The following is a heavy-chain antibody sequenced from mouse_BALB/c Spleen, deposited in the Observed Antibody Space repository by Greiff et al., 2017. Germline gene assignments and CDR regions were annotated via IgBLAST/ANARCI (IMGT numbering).Heavy chain of an antibody. CDR1: GYTFSSYW. CDR2: ILPGSGST. V-gene: IGHV1-9*01. D-gene: IGHD1-1*01. Sequence: QVQLQQSGAELMKPGASVKISCKATGYTFSSYWIEWVKQRPGHGLEWIGEILPGSGSTNYNEKFKGKATFTADTSSNTAYMQLSSLTSEDSAVYYCARGVTTVVHYFDYWGQGTTLTVSS. CDR3: ARGVTTVVHYFDY. J-gene: IGHJ2*01.